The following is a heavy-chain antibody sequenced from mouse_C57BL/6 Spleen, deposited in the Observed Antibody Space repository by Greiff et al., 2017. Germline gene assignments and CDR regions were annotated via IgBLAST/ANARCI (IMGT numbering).Heavy chain of an antibody. CDR3: TTGRNYGSSHFDY. Sequence: VQLKQSGAELVRPGASVKLSCTASGFNIKDYYMHWVKQRPEQGLEWIGRIDPEDGDTEYAPKFQGKATMTADTSSNTAYLQLSSLTSEDTAVYYCTTGRNYGSSHFDYWGQGTTLTVSS. J-gene: IGHJ2*01. D-gene: IGHD1-1*01. CDR1: GFNIKDYY. CDR2: IDPEDGDT. V-gene: IGHV14-1*01.